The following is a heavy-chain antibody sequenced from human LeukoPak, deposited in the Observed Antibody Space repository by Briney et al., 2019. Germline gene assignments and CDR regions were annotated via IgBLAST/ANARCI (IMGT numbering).Heavy chain of an antibody. V-gene: IGHV1-69*13. CDR1: GGTFSSYA. J-gene: IGHJ4*02. D-gene: IGHD2-2*01. CDR2: IIPIFGTA. Sequence: ASVKVSCKASGGTFSSYAISWVRQAPGQGLEWMGGIIPIFGTANYAQKFQGRVTITADESTSTAYMELSSLRSEDTAVYYCARGLMKYCNRTNCPFDYWGQGTLVTVSS. CDR3: ARGLMKYCNRTNCPFDY.